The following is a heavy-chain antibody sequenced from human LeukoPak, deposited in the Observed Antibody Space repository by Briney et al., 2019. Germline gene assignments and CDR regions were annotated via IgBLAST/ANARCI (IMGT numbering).Heavy chain of an antibody. CDR2: ISAYNGNT. D-gene: IGHD3-10*01. V-gene: IGHV1-18*01. Sequence: ASVKVSCKASGYTFTSYGISWVRQAPGQGLEWMGWISAYNGNTNYAQKLQGRVTMTTDTSTSTAYMELRSLRSDDTAVYYCARDPWSYGSGSQPIDYWGQGTLVTVSS. CDR1: GYTFTSYG. J-gene: IGHJ4*02. CDR3: ARDPWSYGSGSQPIDY.